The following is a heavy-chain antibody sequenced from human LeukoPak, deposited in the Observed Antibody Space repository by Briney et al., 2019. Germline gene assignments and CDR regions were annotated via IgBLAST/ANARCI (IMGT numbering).Heavy chain of an antibody. CDR3: ARGFSPSGSYFEEGWSAFDI. J-gene: IGHJ3*02. Sequence: SVKVSCKASGYTFTSYAISWVRQAPGQGLEWMGGIIPIFGTANYAQKFQGRVTITTDESTSTAYMELSSLRSEDTAVYYCARGFSPSGSYFEEGWSAFDIWGQGTMVTVSS. CDR1: GYTFTSYA. V-gene: IGHV1-69*05. D-gene: IGHD1-26*01. CDR2: IIPIFGTA.